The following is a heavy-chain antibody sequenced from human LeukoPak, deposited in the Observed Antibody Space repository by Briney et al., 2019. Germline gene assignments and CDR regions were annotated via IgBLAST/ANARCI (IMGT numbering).Heavy chain of an antibody. Sequence: GESLRLSCVASGFTFKVYSMHWVRQAPGKGLEWVSTINNVGSETYYADSVRGRFTTSRDNSKNTVYLQMNSLRVEDTAVYYCAKDGLRPDTACPTRVRLAGYFDYWGQGVLVSASS. V-gene: IGHV3-23*01. CDR1: GFTFKVYS. D-gene: IGHD6-19*01. CDR2: INNVGSET. J-gene: IGHJ4*02. CDR3: AKDGLRPDTACPTRVRLAGYFDY.